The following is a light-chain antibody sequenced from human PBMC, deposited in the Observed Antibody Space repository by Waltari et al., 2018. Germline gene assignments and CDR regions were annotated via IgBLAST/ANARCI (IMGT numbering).Light chain of an antibody. Sequence: DIVVPQSTDSLGVSVGERATNHRKPTESVLYSSNNKNYLAWYQQKPGQPPKLLIYWASTRESGVPDRFSGSGSGTDFTLTISSLQAEDVAVYYCQQYYTTPPTFGRGTRLEIK. CDR2: WAS. J-gene: IGKJ5*01. V-gene: IGKV4-1*01. CDR1: ESVLYSSNNKNY. CDR3: QQYYTTPPT.